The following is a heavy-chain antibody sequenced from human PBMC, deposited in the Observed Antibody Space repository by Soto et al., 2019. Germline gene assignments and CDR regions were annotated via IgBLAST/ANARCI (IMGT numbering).Heavy chain of an antibody. CDR2: IIPILGIA. V-gene: IGHV1-69*02. Sequence: SVKVSCKASGGTFSSYTISWVRQAPGQGLEWMGRIIPILGIANYAQKFQGRVTITADTSTSTAYMELRSLRSDDTAVYYCARVEGLTSFIHYYMDVWGKGTTVTVSS. J-gene: IGHJ6*03. D-gene: IGHD3-9*01. CDR1: GGTFSSYT. CDR3: ARVEGLTSFIHYYMDV.